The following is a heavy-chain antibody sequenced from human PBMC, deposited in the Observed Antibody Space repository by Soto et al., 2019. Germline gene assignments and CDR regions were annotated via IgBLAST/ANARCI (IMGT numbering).Heavy chain of an antibody. J-gene: IGHJ4*02. D-gene: IGHD6-13*01. CDR3: TRRITAAACDY. CDR2: IRSKANSYAT. Sequence: EVQLVESGGGLVQPGGSLKVSCAASGFTFSGSAIHWVRQASGKGLEWVGRIRSKANSYATAYGASVKGRFTISRDDSKNTAYLQMNSLKTEDTAVYYCTRRITAAACDYWGQGTLVTVSS. V-gene: IGHV3-73*02. CDR1: GFTFSGSA.